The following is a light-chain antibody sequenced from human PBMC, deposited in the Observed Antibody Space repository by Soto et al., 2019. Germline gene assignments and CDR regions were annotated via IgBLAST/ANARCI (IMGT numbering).Light chain of an antibody. CDR3: LQRKFWPPLT. CDR1: QSVDIY. V-gene: IGKV3-11*01. CDR2: DAS. J-gene: IGKJ4*01. Sequence: EIVLTQSPATLSLSPGERATLSCRASQSVDIYLAWYQQRPGQAPKLLIYDASSRATGVPARLSGSGSGTDFTLTISSLEPEDFAIYYCLQRKFWPPLTFGGGTRVEIK.